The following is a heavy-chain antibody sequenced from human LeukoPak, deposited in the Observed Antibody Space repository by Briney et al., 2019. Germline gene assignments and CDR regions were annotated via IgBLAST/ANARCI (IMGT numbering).Heavy chain of an antibody. CDR3: ATGYSSSWYYFDY. J-gene: IGHJ4*02. CDR1: GGSFSGYY. V-gene: IGHV4-34*01. D-gene: IGHD6-13*01. Sequence: SETLSLTCAVYGGSFSGYYWSWIRQPPGKGLEWVGEINHSGSTNYNPSLKSRVTISVDTSKNQFSLKLSSVTAADTAVYYCATGYSSSWYYFDYWGQGTLVTVSS. CDR2: INHSGST.